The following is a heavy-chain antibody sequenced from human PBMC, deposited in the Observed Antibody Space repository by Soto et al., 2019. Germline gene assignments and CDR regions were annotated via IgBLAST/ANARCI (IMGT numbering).Heavy chain of an antibody. CDR3: ARRAETNSWNGFGADKYYFDF. J-gene: IGHJ4*02. D-gene: IGHD1-20*01. V-gene: IGHV1-8*01. Sequence: QVQLVQSGAEVRKPGASVKVSCEASGYTFTSYDIYWVRQASGQGLEWMGWMNPNTGNSGYAQKFQGKVTITSDTTISTDNMELSSLRSEDTAVYYCARRAETNSWNGFGADKYYFDFWGQGTLVTVSS. CDR2: MNPNTGNS. CDR1: GYTFTSYD.